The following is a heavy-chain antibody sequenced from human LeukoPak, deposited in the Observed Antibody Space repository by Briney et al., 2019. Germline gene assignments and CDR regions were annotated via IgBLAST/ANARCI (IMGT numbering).Heavy chain of an antibody. CDR3: ARGKYFDWGIHAHYFDH. V-gene: IGHV1-18*01. CDR1: GYTFSSYG. J-gene: IGHJ4*02. CDR2: ISIYSGNT. D-gene: IGHD3-9*01. Sequence: GASVKVSCKASGYTFSSYGISWVRQAPGQGLEWMGWISIYSGNTRYIEDLQGRLTMTTDTSTNTAYMELRSLRSDDTAIYFCARGKYFDWGIHAHYFDHWGQGTLVTVSS.